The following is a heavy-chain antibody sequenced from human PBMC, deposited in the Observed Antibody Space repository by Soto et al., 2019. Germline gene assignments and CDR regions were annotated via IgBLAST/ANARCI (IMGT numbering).Heavy chain of an antibody. J-gene: IGHJ3*02. V-gene: IGHV4-34*01. CDR2: INHSGST. CDR3: ARGRVGIAAAQGAFDI. Sequence: SETLSLTCAVYGGSFSGYYWSWIRQPPGKGLEWIGEINHSGSTNYNPSLKSRVTISVDTSKNQFSLKLSSVTAADTAVYYCARGRVGIAAAQGAFDIWGQGTMVTVSS. D-gene: IGHD6-13*01. CDR1: GGSFSGYY.